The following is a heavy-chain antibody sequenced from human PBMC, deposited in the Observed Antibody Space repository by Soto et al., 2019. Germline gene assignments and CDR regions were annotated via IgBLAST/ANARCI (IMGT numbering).Heavy chain of an antibody. CDR3: ATSHDSGFDP. D-gene: IGHD3-10*01. J-gene: IGHJ5*02. V-gene: IGHV1-18*04. CDR2: ISPYNGNT. CDR1: GYAFSNYG. Sequence: QIQLVQSGAEVKKPGASVRVSCKASGYAFSNYGISWIRQAPGLGLEWMGWISPYNGNTDYAQSLQGRVTMTTDTSTNTAYMELRSLTSDDTAVYYCATSHDSGFDPWGQGTLVTVSS.